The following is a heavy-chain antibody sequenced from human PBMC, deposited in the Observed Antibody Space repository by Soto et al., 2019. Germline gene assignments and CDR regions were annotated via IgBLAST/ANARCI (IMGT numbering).Heavy chain of an antibody. CDR3: ARDSGDIVVVVAAKKDYYYYGMDV. CDR1: GGTFSSYA. CDR2: IIPIFGTA. J-gene: IGHJ6*02. V-gene: IGHV1-69*01. Sequence: QVQRVQSGAEVKKPGSSVKVSCKASGGTFSSYAISWVRQAPGQGLEWMGGIIPIFGTANYAQKFQGRVTITADESTSTAYMELSSLRSEDTAVYYCARDSGDIVVVVAAKKDYYYYGMDVWGQGTTVTVSS. D-gene: IGHD2-15*01.